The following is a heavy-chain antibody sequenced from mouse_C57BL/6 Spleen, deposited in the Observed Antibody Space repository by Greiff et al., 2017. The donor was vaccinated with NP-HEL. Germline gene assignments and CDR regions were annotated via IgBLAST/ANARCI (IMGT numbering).Heavy chain of an antibody. J-gene: IGHJ2*01. CDR1: GYTFTSYW. D-gene: IGHD2-4*01. CDR3: ARGEIYYDYDGYYFDY. V-gene: IGHV1-55*01. CDR2: IYPGSGST. Sequence: VQLQQPGAELVKPGASVKMSCKASGYTFTSYWITWVKQRPGQGLEWIGDIYPGSGSTNYNEKFKSKATLTVDTSSSTAYMQLSSLTSEDSAVYYCARGEIYYDYDGYYFDYWGQGTTLTVSS.